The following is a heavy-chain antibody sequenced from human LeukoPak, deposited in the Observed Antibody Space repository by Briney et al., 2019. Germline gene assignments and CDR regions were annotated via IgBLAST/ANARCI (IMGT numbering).Heavy chain of an antibody. CDR2: INPNSGGT. CDR1: RCTFTGYY. Sequence: ASVKVSCKASRCTFTGYYMHWVRQAPGRGLEWMGWINPNSGGTNYAQKFQGRVTMTRDTSISTTYMELSRLRSDDTAVYYCARAYGSGSYWNFDYWGQGTLVTVSS. V-gene: IGHV1-2*02. J-gene: IGHJ4*02. CDR3: ARAYGSGSYWNFDY. D-gene: IGHD3-10*01.